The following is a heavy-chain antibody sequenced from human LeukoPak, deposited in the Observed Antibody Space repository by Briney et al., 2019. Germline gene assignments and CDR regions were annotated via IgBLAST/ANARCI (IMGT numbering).Heavy chain of an antibody. CDR3: AKVRYCSSTSCYTWFDP. CDR2: IYYSGST. CDR1: GGSTSSGDYY. D-gene: IGHD2-2*02. J-gene: IGHJ5*02. V-gene: IGHV4-30-4*08. Sequence: SQTLSLTCTVSGGSTSSGDYYWSWIRQPPGKGLEWIGYIYYSGSTYYNPSLKSRVTISVDTSKNQFSLKLSSVTAADTAVYYCAKVRYCSSTSCYTWFDPWGQGTLVTVSS.